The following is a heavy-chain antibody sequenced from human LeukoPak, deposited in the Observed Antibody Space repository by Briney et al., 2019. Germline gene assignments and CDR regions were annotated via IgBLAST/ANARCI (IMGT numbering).Heavy chain of an antibody. V-gene: IGHV5-51*01. CDR1: GSRFTSYW. D-gene: IGHD6-13*01. CDR3: ARGASSSWYNNWFDP. CDR2: IYPGDSDT. Sequence: GESLKISCKGSGSRFTSYWIGWVRQMPGKGLEWMGIIYPGDSDTRYSPSFQGQVTISADKSISTAYLQWSSLKASDTAMYYCARGASSSWYNNWFDPWGQGTLVTVSS. J-gene: IGHJ5*02.